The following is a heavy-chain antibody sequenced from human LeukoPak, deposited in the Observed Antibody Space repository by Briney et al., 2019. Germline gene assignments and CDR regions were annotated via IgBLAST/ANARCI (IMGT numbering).Heavy chain of an antibody. CDR2: INPNSGGT. J-gene: IGHJ4*02. CDR3: ARSMVRGVIIGMD. Sequence: ASVKVSCKASGYTFTGYYMHWVRQAPGQGLEWMGWINPNSGGTNYAQKFQGRVTMTRDTSISAAYMELSRLRSDDTAVYYYARSMVRGVIIGMDWGQGTLVTVSS. V-gene: IGHV1-2*02. CDR1: GYTFTGYY. D-gene: IGHD3-10*01.